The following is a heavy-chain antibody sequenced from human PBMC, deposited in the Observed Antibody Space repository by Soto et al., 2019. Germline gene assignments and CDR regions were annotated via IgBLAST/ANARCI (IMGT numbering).Heavy chain of an antibody. V-gene: IGHV3-30-3*01. CDR2: ISYDGSNK. CDR1: GFTFSSYA. D-gene: IGHD3-3*01. J-gene: IGHJ6*02. CDR3: ARDITIFGSMDV. Sequence: QVQLVESGGGVVQPGRSLRLSCAASGFTFSSYAMHWVRQAPGKGLEWVAVISYDGSNKYYADSVKGRFTISRDNSKNTLYLQMNSLRAEDTAVYYCARDITIFGSMDVWGQGTTVTVSS.